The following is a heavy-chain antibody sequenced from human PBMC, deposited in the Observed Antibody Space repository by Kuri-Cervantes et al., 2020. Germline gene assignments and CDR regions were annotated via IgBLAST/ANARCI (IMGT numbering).Heavy chain of an antibody. J-gene: IGHJ3*02. V-gene: IGHV3-11*01. CDR2: ISSSGSTI. CDR1: GFTFSDYY. D-gene: IGHD6-19*01. CDR3: ARVGQWLDRNDAFDI. Sequence: GGSLRLSCAASGFTFSDYYMSWIRQAPGKGLEWVSYISSSGSTIYCADSVKGRFTISRDNAKNSLYLQMNSLRAEDTAVYYCARVGQWLDRNDAFDIWGQGTMVTVSS.